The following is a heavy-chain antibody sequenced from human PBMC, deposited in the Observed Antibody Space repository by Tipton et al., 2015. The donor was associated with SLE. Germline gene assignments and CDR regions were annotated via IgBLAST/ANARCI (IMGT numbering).Heavy chain of an antibody. V-gene: IGHV4-59*12. CDR1: GGSISSYY. J-gene: IGHJ6*02. Sequence: TLSLTCTVSGGSISSYYWIWIRQPPGKGLEWIGYISDRGGTNYNPSLKSRVTITVDKSKNQFSLRVSSVTAADTAVYYCARALPPYYYYGLDVWDQGTTVAVSS. CDR3: ARALPPYYYYGLDV. D-gene: IGHD2-15*01. CDR2: ISDRGGT.